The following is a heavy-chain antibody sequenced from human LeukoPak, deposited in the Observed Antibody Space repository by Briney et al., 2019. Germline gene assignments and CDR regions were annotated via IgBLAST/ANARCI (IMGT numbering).Heavy chain of an antibody. CDR1: GGSIRSSSYN. Sequence: PSETLSLTCTVSGGSIRSSSYNWAWIRQPPGKGLECIGSIHYTGTTYYNPSLKSRVTISVDTSKNQFSLKLSSVTAADTAVYYCARLVRLRYFDWDENAFDIWGQGTMVTVSS. J-gene: IGHJ3*02. D-gene: IGHD3-9*01. CDR2: IHYTGTT. CDR3: ARLVRLRYFDWDENAFDI. V-gene: IGHV4-39*07.